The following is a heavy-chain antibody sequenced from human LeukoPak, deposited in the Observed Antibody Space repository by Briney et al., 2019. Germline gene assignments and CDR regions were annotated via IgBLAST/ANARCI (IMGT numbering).Heavy chain of an antibody. CDR1: GFTVSSNY. Sequence: PGGSLRLSCAASGFTVSSNYMSWVRQAPGKGLEWVSVIYSGGSTYYADSVKGRFTISRDNSKNTLYLKMNSLRAEDTAVYYCARALVGATGYWGQGTLVTVSS. D-gene: IGHD1-26*01. V-gene: IGHV3-66*01. CDR2: IYSGGST. CDR3: ARALVGATGY. J-gene: IGHJ4*02.